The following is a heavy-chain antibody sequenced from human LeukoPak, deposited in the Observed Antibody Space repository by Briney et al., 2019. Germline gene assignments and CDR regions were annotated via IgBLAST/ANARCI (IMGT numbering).Heavy chain of an antibody. CDR3: ARVSGSYSRVDY. J-gene: IGHJ4*02. CDR1: GYSFTSYW. CDR2: IDPSDSYT. Sequence: GESLKISCQGSGYSFTSYWISWVRQMPGKGLEWMGRIDPSDSYTNYSPSFQDHVTISADKSISNAYLQWSSLKASDTAMYYCARVSGSYSRVDYWGQGTLVTVSS. V-gene: IGHV5-10-1*01. D-gene: IGHD3-10*01.